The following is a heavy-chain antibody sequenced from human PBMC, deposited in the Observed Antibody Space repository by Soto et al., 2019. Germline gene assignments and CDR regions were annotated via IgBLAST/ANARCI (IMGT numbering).Heavy chain of an antibody. D-gene: IGHD3-3*01. CDR2: ISGSGGST. CDR3: AKRNDFWSGYQPGYYYYGMDV. CDR1: GFTFSSYA. V-gene: IGHV3-23*01. J-gene: IGHJ6*02. Sequence: GGSLRLSCAASGFTFSSYAMSWVRQAPGKGLEWVSAISGSGGSTYYADSVKGRFTISRDNSKNTLDLQMNSLRAEDTAVYYCAKRNDFWSGYQPGYYYYGMDVWGQGTTVTVSS.